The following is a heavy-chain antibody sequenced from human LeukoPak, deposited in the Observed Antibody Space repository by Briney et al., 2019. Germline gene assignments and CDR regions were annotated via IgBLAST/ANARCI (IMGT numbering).Heavy chain of an antibody. D-gene: IGHD6-13*01. CDR1: GFIFNDFW. CDR2: INEDGSVK. J-gene: IGHJ4*02. V-gene: IGHV3-7*01. Sequence: PGGSLRLSCAASGFIFNDFWMTWVRQAPGKGLEWLTNINEDGSVKQYVDSVKGRFTISRDNAKNSLYLQMNSLRAEDTAVYYRASHSSSWGQYYFDYWGQGTLVTVSS. CDR3: ASHSSSWGQYYFDY.